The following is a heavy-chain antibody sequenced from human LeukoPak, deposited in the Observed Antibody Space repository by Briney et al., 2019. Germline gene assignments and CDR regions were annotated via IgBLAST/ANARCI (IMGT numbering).Heavy chain of an antibody. CDR2: IKHRGRS. CDR1: GSSISSEYY. CDR3: ARVVGATSIDY. V-gene: IGHV4-38-2*02. Sequence: SETLSLTCSVSGSSISSEYYWGWVRQPPGKGLEWIGSIKHRGRSYYNPSLKSRVTISVDTSKNQFSLQLSSVTAADTAVYYCARVVGATSIDYWGQGILVTVSS. D-gene: IGHD2-15*01. J-gene: IGHJ4*02.